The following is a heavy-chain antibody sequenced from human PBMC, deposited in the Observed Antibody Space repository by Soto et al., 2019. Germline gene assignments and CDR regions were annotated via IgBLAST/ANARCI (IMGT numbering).Heavy chain of an antibody. J-gene: IGHJ3*02. CDR3: VKASYTYGYSGFDI. CDR1: GFIFSSSA. D-gene: IGHD5-18*01. CDR2: ISNNGGST. Sequence: GGSLRLSCPVSGFIFSSSAMYWVRQAPGKGLEFASAISNNGGSTYYADSVRGRFTISRDNSKNTLYLQMSSLRAEDSAVYYCVKASYTYGYSGFDIWGQGTMVTVSS. V-gene: IGHV3-64D*06.